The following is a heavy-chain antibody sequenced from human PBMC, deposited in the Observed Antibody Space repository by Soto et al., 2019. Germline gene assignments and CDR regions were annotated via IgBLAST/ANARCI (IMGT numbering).Heavy chain of an antibody. CDR1: GYTFTSYG. J-gene: IGHJ3*02. CDR2: ISAYNGNT. V-gene: IGHV1-18*01. D-gene: IGHD3-22*01. Sequence: ASVKVSCKASGYTFTSYGISWVRQAPGQGLEWMGWISAYNGNTNYAQKLQGRVTMTTDTSTSTAYMELRSLRSDDTAVYYCARDVVTMIVVVTDAFDIWGQRTMVTVSS. CDR3: ARDVVTMIVVVTDAFDI.